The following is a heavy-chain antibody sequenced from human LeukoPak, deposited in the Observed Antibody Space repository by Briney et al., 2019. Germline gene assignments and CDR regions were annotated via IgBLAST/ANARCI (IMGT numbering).Heavy chain of an antibody. CDR2: IHYSGST. Sequence: SETLSLTCTVSGGSISSNSYYWGWIRQPPGKGLEWIGSIHYSGSTYYNPSLKSRVTMSVDTSKNQFSLRLSSVTAADTAMYYCARGSGTYYVYNWFHPWGQETLVTVSS. J-gene: IGHJ5*02. CDR3: ARGSGTYYVYNWFHP. D-gene: IGHD3-10*01. CDR1: GGSISSNSYY. V-gene: IGHV4-39*07.